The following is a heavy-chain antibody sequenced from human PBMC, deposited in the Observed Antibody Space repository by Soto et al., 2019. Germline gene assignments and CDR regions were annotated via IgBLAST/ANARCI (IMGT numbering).Heavy chain of an antibody. CDR2: IYYSGST. V-gene: IGHV4-39*01. CDR3: ARRSGSGYDLVDY. J-gene: IGHJ4*02. D-gene: IGHD5-12*01. Sequence: QLQLQESGPGLVKPSETLSLTCTVSGGSISSSSYYWGWIRQPPGKGLEWIGSIYYSGSTYYNPSLKSRVTISVDTSKNQFSLKLSSVTAADTAVYYCARRSGSGYDLVDYWGQGTLVTVSS. CDR1: GGSISSSSYY.